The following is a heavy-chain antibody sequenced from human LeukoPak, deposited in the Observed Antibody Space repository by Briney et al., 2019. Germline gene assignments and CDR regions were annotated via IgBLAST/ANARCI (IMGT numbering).Heavy chain of an antibody. Sequence: SETLSLTCTVSGYSISSGYYWGWIRQPPGKGLEWIGSIYHSGSTYYNPSLKSRVTISVDTSKNQFSLKLSSVTAADTAVYYCARISIVVVPAAIEGYYYYMDVWGKGTTVTISS. J-gene: IGHJ6*03. CDR2: IYHSGST. CDR1: GYSISSGYY. V-gene: IGHV4-38-2*02. D-gene: IGHD2-2*01. CDR3: ARISIVVVPAAIEGYYYYMDV.